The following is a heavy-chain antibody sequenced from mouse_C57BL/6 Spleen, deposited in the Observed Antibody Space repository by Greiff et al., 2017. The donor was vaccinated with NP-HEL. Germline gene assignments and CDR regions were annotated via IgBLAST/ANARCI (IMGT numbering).Heavy chain of an antibody. V-gene: IGHV1-82*01. D-gene: IGHD4-1*01. CDR2: IYPGDGDT. CDR1: GYAFSSSW. Sequence: VQLQESGPELVKPGASVKISCKASGYAFSSSWMNWVKQRPGKGLEWIGRIYPGDGDTNYNGKFKGKATLTADKSSSTAYMQLSSLTSEDSAVYFGERAPHTGPWFAYWGQGTLVTVSA. J-gene: IGHJ3*01. CDR3: ERAPHTGPWFAY.